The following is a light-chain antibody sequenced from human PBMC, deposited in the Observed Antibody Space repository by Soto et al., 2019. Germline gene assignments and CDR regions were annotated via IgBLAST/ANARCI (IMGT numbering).Light chain of an antibody. CDR1: ISDIGGYNY. J-gene: IGLJ3*02. Sequence: QSALTQPASVSGTPGQSITISCTGTISDIGGYNYVSWYQQFPGKAPKLIIVEVSDRPSGVSDRFSGSKSDTSASLAISGLQSEDEAHYYCAAWDDSLKAVLFGGGTKLTVL. CDR2: EVS. CDR3: AAWDDSLKAVL. V-gene: IGLV2-14*01.